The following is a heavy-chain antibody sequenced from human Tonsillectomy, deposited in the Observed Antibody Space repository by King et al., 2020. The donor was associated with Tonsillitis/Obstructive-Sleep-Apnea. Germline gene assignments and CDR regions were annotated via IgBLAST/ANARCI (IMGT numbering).Heavy chain of an antibody. CDR3: ARHGVGSSGWNLFDY. CDR1: GYSFTSYW. Sequence: VQLVESGAEVKKPGESLRISCKGSGYSFTSYWISWVRQMPGKGLEWMGRIDPSDSYTNYSPSFQGHVTISADKSISTAYLQWSSLKASDTAMYYCARHGVGSSGWNLFDYWGQGTLVTVSS. CDR2: IDPSDSYT. D-gene: IGHD6-19*01. V-gene: IGHV5-10-1*03. J-gene: IGHJ4*02.